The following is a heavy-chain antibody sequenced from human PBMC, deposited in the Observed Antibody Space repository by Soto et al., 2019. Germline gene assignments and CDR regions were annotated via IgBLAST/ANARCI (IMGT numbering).Heavy chain of an antibody. Sequence: PGGSLRLSCVAPGFTVSNNYMSWVRQAPGEGLEWVSVIYSGGSTFYADSVKGRFTISRDNSKNTLYLQMSGLRAEDTAVYYCARAGGYCTNGVCSDDAFDIWGQGTMVTVSS. CDR3: ARAGGYCTNGVCSDDAFDI. D-gene: IGHD2-8*01. CDR2: IYSGGST. CDR1: GFTVSNNY. V-gene: IGHV3-53*01. J-gene: IGHJ3*02.